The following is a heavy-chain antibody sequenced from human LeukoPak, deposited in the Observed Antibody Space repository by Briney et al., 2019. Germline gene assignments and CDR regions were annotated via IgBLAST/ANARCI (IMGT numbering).Heavy chain of an antibody. V-gene: IGHV3-53*01. CDR1: GFTVSSNY. Sequence: GGSLRLSCAASGFTVSSNYMSWVRQAPGKGLEWVSVIYSGGSTYYADSVKGRFTISRDNSKNTLYLQMDSLRAQDTAVYYCAKDRGYGGYVFYFDYWGQGTLVTVSS. CDR3: AKDRGYGGYVFYFDY. J-gene: IGHJ4*02. CDR2: IYSGGST. D-gene: IGHD5-12*01.